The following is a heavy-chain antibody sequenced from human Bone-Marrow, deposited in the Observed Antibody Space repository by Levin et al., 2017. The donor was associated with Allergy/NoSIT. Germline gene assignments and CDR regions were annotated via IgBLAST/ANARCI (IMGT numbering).Heavy chain of an antibody. CDR1: GASISGGGYH. D-gene: IGHD2-2*03. CDR2: IYYSGST. V-gene: IGHV4-31*03. J-gene: IGHJ4*02. Sequence: SCTVSGASISGGGYHWSCLLPPAGKGLEWIGYIYYSGSTYYNPSLKSRVMISVDTSKNQFSLKVSSTTAADTAVYYCAREDGSTFDSWGQGTLVTVSS. CDR3: AREDGSTFDS.